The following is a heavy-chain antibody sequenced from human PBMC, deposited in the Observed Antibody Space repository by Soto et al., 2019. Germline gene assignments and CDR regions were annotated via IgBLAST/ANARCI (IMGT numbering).Heavy chain of an antibody. CDR1: GGSFSGYY. CDR2: INHSGST. CDR3: ARVVCGSANCTTFDY. D-gene: IGHD2-2*01. J-gene: IGHJ4*02. V-gene: IGHV4-34*09. Sequence: SQTLSLPCAVYGGSFSGYYWSWIRQPPGKGLEWIGEINHSGSTNYNPSLKSRVTISIDTSKNQFSLKLSSVTAADTAVYYCARVVCGSANCTTFDYWGQGTLVTVSS.